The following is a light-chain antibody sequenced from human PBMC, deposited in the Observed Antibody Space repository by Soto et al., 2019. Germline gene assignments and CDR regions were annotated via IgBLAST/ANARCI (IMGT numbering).Light chain of an antibody. J-gene: IGKJ4*01. CDR3: QHYNRWPLT. V-gene: IGKV3D-15*01. Sequence: IVMTQSPATLSVSPGERATLSCRASRTISNNLAWYQQKPGQAPRLLIYDAYTRATGIPARFSGSGSGTEYTLTISSLQSEDVAVYYCQHYNRWPLTFGGGTNVEIK. CDR1: RTISNN. CDR2: DAY.